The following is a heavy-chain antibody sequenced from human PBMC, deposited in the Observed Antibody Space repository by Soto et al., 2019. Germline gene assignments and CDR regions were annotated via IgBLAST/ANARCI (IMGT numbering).Heavy chain of an antibody. CDR3: ARPGYDFWSGYYDFDY. Sequence: TSETLSLTCTVSGGSISSSSYYWGWIRQPPGKGLEWIGSIYYSGSTFYNPSLKSRVIISVDTSKNQFPLKLSSVTAADTAVYYCARPGYDFWSGYYDFDYWGQGXXXXVSS. J-gene: IGHJ4*02. CDR1: GGSISSSSYY. V-gene: IGHV4-39*01. CDR2: IYYSGST. D-gene: IGHD3-3*01.